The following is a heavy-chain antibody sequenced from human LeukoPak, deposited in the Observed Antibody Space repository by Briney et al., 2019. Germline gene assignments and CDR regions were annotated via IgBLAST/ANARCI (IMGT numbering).Heavy chain of an antibody. CDR3: ARDLRYCSSTSCYAALGY. CDR1: GSTFSSYG. CDR2: IWYDGSNK. D-gene: IGHD2-2*01. J-gene: IGHJ4*02. V-gene: IGHV3-33*01. Sequence: PGGSLRLSCAASGSTFSSYGMHWVRQAPGKGLEWVAVIWYDGSNKYYADSVKGRFTISRDNSKNTLYLQMNSLRAEDTAVYYCARDLRYCSSTSCYAALGYWGQGTLVTVSS.